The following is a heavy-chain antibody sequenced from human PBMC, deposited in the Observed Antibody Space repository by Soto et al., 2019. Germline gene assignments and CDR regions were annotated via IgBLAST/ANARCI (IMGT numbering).Heavy chain of an antibody. Sequence: PSETLSLTCTVSGFSIISGNYWGCIRQPPGKGLEWIGSIYHGGSTYYNPSLKSRVTISVDTSKNQFSLKLSSVTAANTAVYYCARDRSSSWYFSWGQGTLVTVSS. CDR2: IYHGGST. CDR3: ARDRSSSWYFS. D-gene: IGHD6-13*01. CDR1: GFSIISGNY. J-gene: IGHJ5*02. V-gene: IGHV4-38-2*02.